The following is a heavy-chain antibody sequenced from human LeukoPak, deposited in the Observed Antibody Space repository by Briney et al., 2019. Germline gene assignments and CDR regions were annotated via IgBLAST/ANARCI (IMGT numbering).Heavy chain of an antibody. V-gene: IGHV1-8*01. D-gene: IGHD4-17*01. CDR2: MNPNSGNT. Sequence: ASVKVSCKASGYTFTSYDINWVRQATGQGLEWMGWMNPNSGNTGYAQKFQGRVTMTRNTSISTAYMELSSLRSEDTAVYYCAKDSPGEGDYSTLDDYWGQGTLVTVSS. J-gene: IGHJ4*02. CDR1: GYTFTSYD. CDR3: AKDSPGEGDYSTLDDY.